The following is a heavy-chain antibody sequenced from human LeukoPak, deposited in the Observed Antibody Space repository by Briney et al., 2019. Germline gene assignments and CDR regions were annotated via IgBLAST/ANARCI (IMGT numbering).Heavy chain of an antibody. CDR2: FDPEDGET. Sequence: ASVKVSCKASGYTFTSYGISWVRQAPGQGLEWMGGFDPEDGETIYAQKFQSRVTMTEDTSTDTAYMELSSLRSEDTAVYYCATGVGYCSGGSCYSYPYFDYWGQGTLVTVSS. J-gene: IGHJ4*02. CDR1: GYTFTSYG. CDR3: ATGVGYCSGGSCYSYPYFDY. V-gene: IGHV1-24*01. D-gene: IGHD2-15*01.